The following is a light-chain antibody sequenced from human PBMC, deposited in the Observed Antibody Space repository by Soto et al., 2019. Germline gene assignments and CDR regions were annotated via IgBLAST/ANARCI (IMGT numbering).Light chain of an antibody. CDR2: ATS. V-gene: IGKV1-39*01. CDR1: QTVSTY. CDR3: QQTYTTPRT. J-gene: IGKJ1*01. Sequence: DTQMTQSPSSLSASVGDRISITCRASQTVSTYLNWYQQKPGKAPTLLISATSTLQSGVPSRFSGSGSGTELTLTITSLQPEDVATYYCQQTYTTPRTFGQGTKVAIK.